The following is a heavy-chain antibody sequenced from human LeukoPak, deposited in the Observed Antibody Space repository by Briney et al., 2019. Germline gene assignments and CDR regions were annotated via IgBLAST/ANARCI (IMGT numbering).Heavy chain of an antibody. Sequence: PGGSLRLSCAASGFTFSSYAMSWVRQAPGKGLEWVSAISGSGGSTYYADSVKGRFTISRDNSKNTPYLQMNSLRAEDTAVYYCAKAFWSGYFGLNWCDRWGQGTLVTVSS. D-gene: IGHD3-3*01. CDR1: GFTFSSYA. V-gene: IGHV3-23*01. J-gene: IGHJ5*02. CDR3: AKAFWSGYFGLNWCDR. CDR2: ISGSGGST.